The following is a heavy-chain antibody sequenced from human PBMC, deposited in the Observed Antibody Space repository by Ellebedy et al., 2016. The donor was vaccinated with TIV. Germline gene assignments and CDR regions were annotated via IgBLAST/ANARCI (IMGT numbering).Heavy chain of an antibody. CDR3: ARGMITMIVVVPDAFDI. D-gene: IGHD3-22*01. V-gene: IGHV3-33*01. CDR2: IWYDGSNK. CDR1: GFTFSSYG. J-gene: IGHJ3*02. Sequence: GESLKISXAASGFTFSSYGMHWVRQAPGKGLEWVAVIWYDGSNKYYADSVKGRFTISRDNSKNTLYLQMNSLRAEDTAVYYCARGMITMIVVVPDAFDIWGQGTMVTVSS.